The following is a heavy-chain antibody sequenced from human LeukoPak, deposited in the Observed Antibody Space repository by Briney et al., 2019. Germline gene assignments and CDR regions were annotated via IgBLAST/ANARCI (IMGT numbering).Heavy chain of an antibody. V-gene: IGHV3-21*01. Sequence: GGSLRLSCAASGSTFSSYSMKWVRQAPGKGLEWVSSISSSSSYIYYADSVKGRFTISRDNAKNSLYLQMNSLRAEDTAVYYCAIMDIVVVPAASFWGQGTLVTVSS. J-gene: IGHJ4*02. CDR2: ISSSSSYI. D-gene: IGHD2-2*03. CDR1: GSTFSSYS. CDR3: AIMDIVVVPAASF.